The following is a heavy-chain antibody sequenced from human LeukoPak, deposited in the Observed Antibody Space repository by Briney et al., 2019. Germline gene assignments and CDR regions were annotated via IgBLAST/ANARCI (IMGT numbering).Heavy chain of an antibody. D-gene: IGHD2-15*01. CDR3: ARGLVVVVAAIDAFDI. V-gene: IGHV4-38-2*01. Sequence: PSETLSLTCAVSGYSISSGYYWGWIRQPPGKGLEWIGNIYHSGSTYYNPSLKSRVTISVDTSKNQFSLKLSSVTAADTAVYYCARGLVVVVAAIDAFDIWGQGTMVTVSS. CDR2: IYHSGST. J-gene: IGHJ3*02. CDR1: GYSISSGYY.